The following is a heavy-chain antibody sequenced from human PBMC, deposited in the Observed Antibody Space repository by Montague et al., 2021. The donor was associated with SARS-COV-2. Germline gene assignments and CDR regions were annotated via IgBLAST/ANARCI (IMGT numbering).Heavy chain of an antibody. CDR2: ISVTDTTT. CDR3: ARGRPGYCFGGECRLDN. V-gene: IGHV3-23*01. Sequence: SLRLSCADSGVTFSTYALSWVRQAPGKGLEWVAAISVTDTTTYYXDSVKGRFTISRDNSKNTLYLQMNNLRAEDTAVYYCARGRPGYCFGGECRLDNWGQGTLVIVSS. D-gene: IGHD2-8*02. J-gene: IGHJ4*01. CDR1: GVTFSTYA.